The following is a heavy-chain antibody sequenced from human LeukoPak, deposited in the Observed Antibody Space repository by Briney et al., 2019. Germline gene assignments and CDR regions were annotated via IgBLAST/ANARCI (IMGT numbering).Heavy chain of an antibody. CDR2: IIPIFGTA. V-gene: IGHV1-69*13. CDR3: ARSELSGCSSTSCYYYYYMDV. D-gene: IGHD2-2*01. CDR1: GGTFSSYA. J-gene: IGHJ6*03. Sequence: ASVKVSCKASGGTFSSYAISWVRQAPGQGLEWMGGIIPIFGTANYAQKFQGRVTITADESTSTAYMELSSLRSEDTAVYYCARSELSGCSSTSCYYYYYMDVWGKGTTVTVSS.